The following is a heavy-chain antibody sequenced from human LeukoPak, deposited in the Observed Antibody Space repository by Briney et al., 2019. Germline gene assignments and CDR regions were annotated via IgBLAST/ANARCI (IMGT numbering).Heavy chain of an antibody. J-gene: IGHJ4*02. CDR1: GGSISSYY. Sequence: SETLSLTCTVSGGSISSYYWSWIRQPPGKGLEWIGYIYTSGSTNYNPSLKSRVTISVDTSKNQFSLKLSSVTAADTAVYYCARHTSTVVGGYFDYWGQGTLVTVSS. CDR3: ARHTSTVVGGYFDY. V-gene: IGHV4-4*09. CDR2: IYTSGST. D-gene: IGHD4-23*01.